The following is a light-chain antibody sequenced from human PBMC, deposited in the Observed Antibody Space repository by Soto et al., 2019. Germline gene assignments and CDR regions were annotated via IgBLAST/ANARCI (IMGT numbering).Light chain of an antibody. V-gene: IGLV2-23*01. CDR2: EGS. J-gene: IGLJ3*02. Sequence: QSVLTRPASVSGSPGQSITISCTGTSSDVGGYDLVSWYQQHPGKAPKLIIYEGSKRPSGTSNRFSGSKSGNTASLIISGLQGDDEGDYYCCAYVSSNTLLFGGGTKLTVL. CDR3: CAYVSSNTLL. CDR1: SSDVGGYDL.